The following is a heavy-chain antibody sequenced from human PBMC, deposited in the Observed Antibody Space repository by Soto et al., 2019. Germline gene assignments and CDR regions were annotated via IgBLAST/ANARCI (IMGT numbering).Heavy chain of an antibody. CDR1: GDTFSFYT. CDR3: ATSYGSGYRAFDY. Sequence: QVQLVQSGAELKKPGSSVKVSCKASGDTFSFYTINWVRQAPGLGLEWMGRVNPILSMSNYAQKFQGRVTMTADTSTSTAYMELRSLRSEDMAFYYCATSYGSGYRAFDYWGQGALVTVSS. V-gene: IGHV1-69*02. D-gene: IGHD3-10*01. J-gene: IGHJ4*02. CDR2: VNPILSMS.